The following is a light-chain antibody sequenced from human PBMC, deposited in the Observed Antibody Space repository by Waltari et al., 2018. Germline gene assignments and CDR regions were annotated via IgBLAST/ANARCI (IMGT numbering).Light chain of an antibody. V-gene: IGKV3-20*01. CDR1: QSVTRNY. CDR3: QQYGSAHWT. J-gene: IGKJ1*01. CDR2: GAS. Sequence: ENVLRQSPGTLSLSPGESATLSCRASQSVTRNYLAWYQQKPGRAPRLLIYGASSRATGIPDRFTGSGSGTDFALTISRLEPEDFAVYYCQQYGSAHWTFGQGTKVEVK.